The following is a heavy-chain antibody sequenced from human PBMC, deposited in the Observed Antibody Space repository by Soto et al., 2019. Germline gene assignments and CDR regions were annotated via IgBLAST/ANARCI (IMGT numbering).Heavy chain of an antibody. CDR3: AKDGVDYDILTGYYKGAYYFDY. J-gene: IGHJ4*02. CDR1: GFTFSSYA. D-gene: IGHD3-9*01. Sequence: EVQLLESGGGLVQPGGSLRLSCAASGFTFSSYAMSWVRQAPGKGLEWVSAISGSGGSTYYADSVKGRFTISRDNSKNTLDLQMNSRRAEDTAVYYCAKDGVDYDILTGYYKGAYYFDYWGQGTLVTVSS. V-gene: IGHV3-23*01. CDR2: ISGSGGST.